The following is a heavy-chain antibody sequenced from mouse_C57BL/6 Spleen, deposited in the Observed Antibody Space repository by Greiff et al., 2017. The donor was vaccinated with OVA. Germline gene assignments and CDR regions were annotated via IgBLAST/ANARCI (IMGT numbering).Heavy chain of an antibody. D-gene: IGHD2-4*01. CDR1: GFTFTDYY. Sequence: EVKLMESGGGLVQPGGSLSLSCAASGFTFTDYYMSWVRQPPGKALEWLGFIRNKANGYSTEYSATVKGRFTISSDNTQIFLYLQMNALGAEDSATYYCARYTYDYDSFDYWGQGTTLTVSS. J-gene: IGHJ2*01. V-gene: IGHV7-3*01. CDR2: IRNKANGYST. CDR3: ARYTYDYDSFDY.